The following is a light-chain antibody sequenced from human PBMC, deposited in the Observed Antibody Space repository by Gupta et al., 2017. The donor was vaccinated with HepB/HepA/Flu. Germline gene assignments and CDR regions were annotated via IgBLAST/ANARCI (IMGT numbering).Light chain of an antibody. Sequence: IQMNQSPSSLSASVVDRVTSTCRASQGISNYLAWYQQKPGKVPKLLIYAASTLQSGVPSRFSGSGSGTDFTLTISSLQPEDVATYYCQKYNSAPRTFGQGTKVEIK. CDR1: QGISNY. J-gene: IGKJ1*01. V-gene: IGKV1-27*01. CDR3: QKYNSAPRT. CDR2: AAS.